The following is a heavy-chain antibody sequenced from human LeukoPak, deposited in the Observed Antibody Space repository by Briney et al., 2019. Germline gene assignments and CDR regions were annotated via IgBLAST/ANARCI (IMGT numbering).Heavy chain of an antibody. CDR1: GFTFSSYE. CDR2: ISSSGSTI. V-gene: IGHV3-48*03. CDR3: ARGDDYGVFDY. D-gene: IGHD4-17*01. Sequence: QPGGSLRLSCAASGFTFSSYEMNWVRHAPGKGLEWVSYISSSGSTIYYADSVKGRFTISRDNAKNSLYLQMNSLRAEDTAVYYCARGDDYGVFDYWGQGTLVTVSS. J-gene: IGHJ4*02.